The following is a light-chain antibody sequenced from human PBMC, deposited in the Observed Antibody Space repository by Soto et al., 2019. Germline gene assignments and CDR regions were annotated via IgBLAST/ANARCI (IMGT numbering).Light chain of an antibody. CDR3: QQYGSSPRT. Sequence: VLTHSPGTLSLSPGEIATLSCRASQSVSSSTYLAWYQQKPGQAPRLLIYGASSRATGIPDRFSGSGSGTDFTLTISRLEPEDFAVYYCQQYGSSPRTFGQGTKVDIK. CDR2: GAS. J-gene: IGKJ1*01. V-gene: IGKV3-20*01. CDR1: QSVSSSTY.